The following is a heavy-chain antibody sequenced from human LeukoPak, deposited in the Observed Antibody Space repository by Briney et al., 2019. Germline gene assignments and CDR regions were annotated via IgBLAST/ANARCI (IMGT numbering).Heavy chain of an antibody. V-gene: IGHV1-2*02. D-gene: IGHD5-12*01. CDR3: ARESYSGYVRWFDP. CDR1: GYTFTGYY. J-gene: IGHJ5*02. Sequence: ASVKVSCKASGYTFTGYYMHWVRQGPGQRLEWMGWINPNSGGTNYAQKFQGRVTMTRDTSMSTAYMELSRLRSDDTAVYYCARESYSGYVRWFDPWGQGTLVTVSS. CDR2: INPNSGGT.